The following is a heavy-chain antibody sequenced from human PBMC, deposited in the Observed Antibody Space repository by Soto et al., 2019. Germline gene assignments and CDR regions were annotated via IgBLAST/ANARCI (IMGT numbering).Heavy chain of an antibody. CDR3: AKRLLATNSRPLDY. D-gene: IGHD2-15*01. V-gene: IGHV3-23*01. CDR1: GFAFSSYA. CDR2: LTGSGDST. J-gene: IGHJ4*02. Sequence: QLLESGGGLIQPGGSLRLSCAASGFAFSSYAMTWVRQAPGKGLEWVSTLTGSGDSTYYADSVKGRFTISRDNSNNTLFLQMSNLRADDTAVYYCAKRLLATNSRPLDYWGQGTLVTVSS.